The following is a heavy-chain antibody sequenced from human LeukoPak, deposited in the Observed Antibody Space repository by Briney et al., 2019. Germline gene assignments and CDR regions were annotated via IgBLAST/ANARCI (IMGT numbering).Heavy chain of an antibody. J-gene: IGHJ4*02. CDR3: ARDVVATSALDY. Sequence: VASVKVSCKASGYTFTADYMHWVRQAPGQGLEWMGWIHPDSGATNYAQQFQGRVTMTRDTSIGTAYMDLSRLTSDDTAVYYCARDVVATSALDYWGQGALVTVSS. V-gene: IGHV1-2*02. CDR2: IHPDSGAT. CDR1: GYTFTADY. D-gene: IGHD5-12*01.